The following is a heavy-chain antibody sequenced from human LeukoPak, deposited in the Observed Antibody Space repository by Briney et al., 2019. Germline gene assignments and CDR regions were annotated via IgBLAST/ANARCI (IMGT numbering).Heavy chain of an antibody. V-gene: IGHV3-30-3*01. CDR1: GYTFSSYA. Sequence: GGSLRLSCADSGYTFSSYAMHWVRQAPGKGLEWVAVISYDGSNKYYADSVKGRFTISRDNSKNTLYLQMNSLRAEDTAVYYCAREGGSYYVDYWGQGTLVTVSS. CDR2: ISYDGSNK. D-gene: IGHD1-26*01. J-gene: IGHJ4*02. CDR3: AREGGSYYVDY.